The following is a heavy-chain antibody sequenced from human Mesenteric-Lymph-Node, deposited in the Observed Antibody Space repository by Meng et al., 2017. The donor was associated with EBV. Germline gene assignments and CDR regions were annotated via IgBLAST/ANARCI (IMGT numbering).Heavy chain of an antibody. J-gene: IGHJ5*02. Sequence: DSGPRLENRLELLSLHLNVFGDPLSSTSYYRRWILQPTGKRLEWIRYVYYSGTTNYNPYHKRRVTITVDASKNQFSLNLYSVNAADTAAYYCARENPARGNWFDPWGQGALVTVSS. V-gene: IGHV4-61*01. CDR1: GDPLSSTSYY. CDR3: ARENPARGNWFDP. CDR2: VYYSGTT. D-gene: IGHD3-10*01.